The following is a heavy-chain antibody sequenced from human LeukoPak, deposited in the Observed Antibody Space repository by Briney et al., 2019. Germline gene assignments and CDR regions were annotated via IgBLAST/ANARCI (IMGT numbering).Heavy chain of an antibody. CDR1: EFTFSNYA. CDR3: AKGSGINHYHWIDP. D-gene: IGHD1-14*01. V-gene: IGHV3-23*01. CDR2: ISGGGGST. J-gene: IGHJ5*02. Sequence: TGGSLRLSCAASEFTFSNYAMNWVRQAPGKGLEWVSGISGGGGSTYYADSVKGRFTISRDNSKNTLYLQMDSLRAEDTALYYCAKGSGINHYHWIDPWGQGTLSPSRQ.